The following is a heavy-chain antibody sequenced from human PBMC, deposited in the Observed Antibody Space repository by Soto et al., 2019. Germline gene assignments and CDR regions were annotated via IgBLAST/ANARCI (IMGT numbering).Heavy chain of an antibody. V-gene: IGHV3-30-3*01. CDR1: GFTFSSYA. Sequence: GGSLRLSCAASGFTFSSYAMHWVRQAPGKGLEWVAVISYDGSNKYYADSVKGRFTISRDNSKNTLYLQMNSLRAEDTAVYYCARVSRPLDYGGNPGTEYFQHWGQGTLVTVSS. CDR3: ARVSRPLDYGGNPGTEYFQH. CDR2: ISYDGSNK. D-gene: IGHD4-17*01. J-gene: IGHJ1*01.